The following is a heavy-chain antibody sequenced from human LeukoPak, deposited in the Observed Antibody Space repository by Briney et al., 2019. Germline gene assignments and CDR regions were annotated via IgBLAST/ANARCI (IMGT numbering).Heavy chain of an antibody. V-gene: IGHV4-4*07. Sequence: PSETLSLTCTVSGGSISGYYWSWIRQPAGKGLEWIGRIYTSGSTNYNPSLKSRVTMSLDTSKNQFSLKLNSVTAADTAVYYCAKEGMIRGVIDYWGQGALVTVSS. CDR2: IYTSGST. D-gene: IGHD3-10*01. CDR1: GGSISGYY. J-gene: IGHJ4*02. CDR3: AKEGMIRGVIDY.